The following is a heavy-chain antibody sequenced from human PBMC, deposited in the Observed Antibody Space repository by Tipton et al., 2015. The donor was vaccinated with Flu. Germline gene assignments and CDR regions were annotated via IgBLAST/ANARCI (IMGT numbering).Heavy chain of an antibody. CDR3: AKAAARKYYFDY. CDR2: ISYDGTNK. CDR1: GFTFSSYG. D-gene: IGHD6-13*01. Sequence: SLRLSCATSGFTFSSYGMHWVRQAPGKGLEWVALISYDGTNKYYVDSVKGRFTISRDNSKSTLYLQMNSLRAGDTAVYYCAKAAARKYYFDYWGRGTLVTVSS. J-gene: IGHJ4*02. V-gene: IGHV3-30*18.